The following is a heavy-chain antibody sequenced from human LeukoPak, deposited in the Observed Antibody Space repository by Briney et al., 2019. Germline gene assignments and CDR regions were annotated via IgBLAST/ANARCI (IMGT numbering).Heavy chain of an antibody. CDR3: AKDRGGNHYFDY. Sequence: GGSLRLSCAASGFTFGAYAMHWVRQAPGKGLEGVSGISWSSGDIGYADSVKGRFTISRDNAKNSLSLEMNSLRPEDTALYYCAKDRGGNHYFDYWGQGTLVTVSS. CDR1: GFTFGAYA. V-gene: IGHV3-9*01. D-gene: IGHD3-10*01. J-gene: IGHJ4*02. CDR2: ISWSSGDI.